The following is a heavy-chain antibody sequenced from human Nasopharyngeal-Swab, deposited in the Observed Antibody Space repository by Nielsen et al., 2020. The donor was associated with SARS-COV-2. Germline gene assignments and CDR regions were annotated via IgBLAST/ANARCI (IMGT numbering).Heavy chain of an antibody. V-gene: IGHV1-69*13. CDR1: GGTFSSYA. CDR3: ANTAMVISWFDP. J-gene: IGHJ5*02. Sequence: SGKVSCKDSGGTFSSYAISWVRQAPGQGLEWMGGIIPIFGTANYAQKFQGRVTITADESTSTAYMELSSLRSEDTAVYYCANTAMVISWFDPWGQGTLVTVSS. CDR2: IIPIFGTA. D-gene: IGHD5-18*01.